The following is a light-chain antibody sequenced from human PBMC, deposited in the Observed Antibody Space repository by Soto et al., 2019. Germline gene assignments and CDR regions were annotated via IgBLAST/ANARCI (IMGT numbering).Light chain of an antibody. J-gene: IGKJ2*01. CDR2: GAS. CDR3: LLYFSPDRYT. CDR1: QSVTSSH. V-gene: IGKV3-20*01. Sequence: EIVLTQTPGTLSLSPDERATLSCRGSQSVTSSHLAWYQQKPGQAPRLLIYGASTRATGIPDRFSGSGSDTDSSLTIRRLDPEDFAMYYCLLYFSPDRYTFGPGTKVQIK.